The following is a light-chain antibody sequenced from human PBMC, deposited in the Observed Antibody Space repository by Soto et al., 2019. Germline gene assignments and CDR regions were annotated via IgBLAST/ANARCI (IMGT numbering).Light chain of an antibody. CDR2: DNN. J-gene: IGLJ2*01. CDR1: SSNIGNNY. V-gene: IGLV1-51*01. CDR3: ATWDSSLSAVV. Sequence: QSVLTQPPSVSAAPGQKVTISCSGSSSNIGNNYVSWYQQLPGTAPKLLIYDNNKRPSGIPDRFPGSKSDTSATLGITGLQTGDEADYYCATWDSSLSAVVFGGGTKLTVL.